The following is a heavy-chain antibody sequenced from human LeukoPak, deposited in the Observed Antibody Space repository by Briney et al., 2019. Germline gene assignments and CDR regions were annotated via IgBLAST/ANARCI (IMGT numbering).Heavy chain of an antibody. V-gene: IGHV3-15*01. Sequence: AGGSLRLSCAASGFSFMNAWMIWVRQAPGKGLEWVGRIKSNADGGTPDYAAPARGRFTISRDDPKNTLYLQMNSLKTEDTAVYYCTTFYHEYSPYWGRGTLVTVSS. CDR3: TTFYHEYSPY. CDR2: IKSNADGGTP. J-gene: IGHJ4*02. CDR1: GFSFMNAW. D-gene: IGHD2/OR15-2a*01.